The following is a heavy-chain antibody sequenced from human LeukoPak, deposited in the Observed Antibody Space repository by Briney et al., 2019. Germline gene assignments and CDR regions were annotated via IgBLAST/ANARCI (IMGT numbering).Heavy chain of an antibody. CDR2: INHSGST. J-gene: IGHJ2*01. V-gene: IGHV4-39*07. CDR3: ARGARVYWYFDL. Sequence: PSETLSLTCTVSGGSISSSNYYWSWIRQPPGKGLEWIGEINHSGSTNYNPSLKSRVTISVDTSKNQFSLKLSSVTAADTAVYYCARGARVYWYFDLWGRGTLVTVSS. CDR1: GGSISSSNYY.